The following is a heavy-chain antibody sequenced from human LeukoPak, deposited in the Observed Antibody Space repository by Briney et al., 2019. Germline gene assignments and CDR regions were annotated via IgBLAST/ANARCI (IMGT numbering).Heavy chain of an antibody. J-gene: IGHJ5*02. D-gene: IGHD3-10*01. Sequence: ASVKVSCKASGYTFTSYDINWVRQATGQGLEWMGGIIPIFGTASYAQKFQGRVTITADESTSTAYMELSSLRSEDTAMYYCARDLTMVRGAKYRPYNWFDPWGQGTLVTVSS. CDR3: ARDLTMVRGAKYRPYNWFDP. V-gene: IGHV1-69*13. CDR2: IIPIFGTA. CDR1: GYTFTSYD.